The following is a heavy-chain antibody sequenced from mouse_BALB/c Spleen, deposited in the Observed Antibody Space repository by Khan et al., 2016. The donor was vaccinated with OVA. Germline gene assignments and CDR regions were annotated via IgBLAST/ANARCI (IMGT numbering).Heavy chain of an antibody. CDR1: GYTYTSYV. J-gene: IGHJ3*01. Sequence: EVQLQQSGPELAKPGASVKMSCKASGYTYTSYVMHWVKQKPGQGLEWIGYINPYNDGTKYDEKFKGKATLISDKSSSTAYMELSSLTSEDSAVYYCARWGITTGFAYWGQGTLVTVSA. CDR2: INPYNDGT. V-gene: IGHV1S136*01. D-gene: IGHD2-4*01. CDR3: ARWGITTGFAY.